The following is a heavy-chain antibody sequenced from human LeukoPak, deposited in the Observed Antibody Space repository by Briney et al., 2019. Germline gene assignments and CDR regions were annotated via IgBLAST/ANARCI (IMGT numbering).Heavy chain of an antibody. J-gene: IGHJ5*02. CDR2: VYYTGTT. V-gene: IGHV4-59*11. Sequence: SETLSLTCSVSGDSIISQYWSWIRQPPGKGLEWIGYVYYTGTTNYNPSLKSRVTISVDTSKNQFSLKLSSVTAADTAVYYCARDRRYYETTGSPLGWFDPWGQGTLVTVSS. CDR1: GDSIISQY. CDR3: ARDRRYYETTGSPLGWFDP. D-gene: IGHD3-22*01.